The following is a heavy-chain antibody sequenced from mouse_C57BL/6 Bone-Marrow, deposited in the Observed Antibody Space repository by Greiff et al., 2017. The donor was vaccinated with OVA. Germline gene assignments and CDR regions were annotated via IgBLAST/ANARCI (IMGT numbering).Heavy chain of an antibody. Sequence: QVQLQQSGPELVKPGASVKISCKASGYAFSSSWMNWVKQRPGKGLEWIGRIYPGDGDTNYNGKFKGKGTLPADKSSSTAYMQLSSLTSEDSAVYFCARHEDGYYASYFDYWGQGTTLTVSS. CDR2: IYPGDGDT. D-gene: IGHD2-3*01. CDR1: GYAFSSSW. CDR3: ARHEDGYYASYFDY. J-gene: IGHJ2*01. V-gene: IGHV1-82*01.